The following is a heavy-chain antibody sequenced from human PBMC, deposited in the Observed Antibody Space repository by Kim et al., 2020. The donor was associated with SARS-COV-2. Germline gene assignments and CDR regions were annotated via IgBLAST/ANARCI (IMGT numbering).Heavy chain of an antibody. V-gene: IGHV1-46*01. Sequence: ASVKVSCKASGYTFTSYYMHWVRQAPGQGLEWMGIINPSGGSTSYAQKFQGRVTMTRDTSTSTVYMELSSLRSEDTAVYYCARDRYYYDSSGYYPNYYYYGMDVWGQGTTVTVSS. J-gene: IGHJ6*02. CDR2: INPSGGST. D-gene: IGHD3-22*01. CDR1: GYTFTSYY. CDR3: ARDRYYYDSSGYYPNYYYYGMDV.